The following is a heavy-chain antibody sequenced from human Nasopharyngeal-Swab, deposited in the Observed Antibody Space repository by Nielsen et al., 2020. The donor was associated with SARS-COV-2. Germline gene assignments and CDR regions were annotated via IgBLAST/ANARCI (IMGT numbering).Heavy chain of an antibody. D-gene: IGHD3-22*01. CDR2: IIPILGIA. CDR3: ARAHMIVVPDAFDI. J-gene: IGHJ3*02. CDR1: GGTFSSYA. Sequence: SVKVSCKASGGTFSSYAISWVRQAPGQGLEWRGGIIPILGIANYAQKFQGRVTITADKSTSTAYMELSSLRSEDTAVYYCARAHMIVVPDAFDIWGQGTMVTVSS. V-gene: IGHV1-69*10.